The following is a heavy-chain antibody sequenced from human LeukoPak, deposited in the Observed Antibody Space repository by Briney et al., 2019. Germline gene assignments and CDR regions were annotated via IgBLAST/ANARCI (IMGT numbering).Heavy chain of an antibody. CDR1: GGSSSGSY. V-gene: IGHV4-59*01. CDR3: ARGIESYGDYGY. Sequence: PSETLSLXCTVSGGSSSGSYWSWIRRPPGKGLEWIAYMYNSGSTNYNPSLKSRVTISIDTSKNQFSLKLSSLTAADTAIYYCARGIESYGDYGYWGQGILVTVSS. J-gene: IGHJ4*02. CDR2: MYNSGST. D-gene: IGHD4-17*01.